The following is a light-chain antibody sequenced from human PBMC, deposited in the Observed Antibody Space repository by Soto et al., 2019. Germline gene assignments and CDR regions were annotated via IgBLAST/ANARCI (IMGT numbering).Light chain of an antibody. CDR2: GAS. CDR1: QSVDKW. Sequence: TQSPGTLSLSPGERATLFCRASQSVDKWLAWYQQKPGQAPSLLIYGASNRPTGIPARFSGSGSGTDFTLTISSLQSEDFAFYYCQQYDDWPCTFGEGTKVDIK. CDR3: QQYDDWPCT. V-gene: IGKV3D-15*01. J-gene: IGKJ1*01.